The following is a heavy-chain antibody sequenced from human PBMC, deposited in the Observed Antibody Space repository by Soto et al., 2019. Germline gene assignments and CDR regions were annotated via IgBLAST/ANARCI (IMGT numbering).Heavy chain of an antibody. CDR1: GYTFRNFG. CDR3: ARENSYFDY. Sequence: QIQLLQSGAEVKKPGASVKVTCKASGYTFRNFGISWGRQAPGQGLEWMGWISAYNANANYAQKFQGRLTMPADTSTSTAYMELRSLRSDDTAVYYCARENSYFDYWGQGTLVTVSS. CDR2: ISAYNANA. J-gene: IGHJ4*02. V-gene: IGHV1-18*01.